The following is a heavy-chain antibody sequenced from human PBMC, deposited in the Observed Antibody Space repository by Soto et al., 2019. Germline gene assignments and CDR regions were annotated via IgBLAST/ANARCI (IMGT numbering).Heavy chain of an antibody. CDR3: ARTDRDVYGLDV. CDR1: GFTFRNYD. J-gene: IGHJ6*02. V-gene: IGHV3-13*05. CDR2: ISAAGDP. Sequence: EVQLVESGGGLVQPGGSLRLSCEASGFTFRNYDMHWVRQGTGKGLELVSGISAAGDPDYADSVEGRFTISRENAQNSFFLQMNSLRVGDTAVYYCARTDRDVYGLDVWGQGTTVIVSS.